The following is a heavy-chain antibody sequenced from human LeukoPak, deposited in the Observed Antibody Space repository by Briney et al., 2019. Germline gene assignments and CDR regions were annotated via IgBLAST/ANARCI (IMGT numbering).Heavy chain of an antibody. V-gene: IGHV4-61*01. D-gene: IGHD2-8*01. CDR3: ARALMVYASHYYYYMDV. CDR1: GGSISSSNYY. Sequence: SETLSLTCTVSGGSISSSNYYWSWIRQPPGKGLEWIGYIYYSGSTNYNPSLKSRVTISVDTSKNQFSLKLSSVTAADTAVYYCARALMVYASHYYYYMDVWGKGTTVTVSS. J-gene: IGHJ6*03. CDR2: IYYSGST.